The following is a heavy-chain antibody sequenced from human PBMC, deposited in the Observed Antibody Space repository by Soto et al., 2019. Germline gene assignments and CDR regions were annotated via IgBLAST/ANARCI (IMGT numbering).Heavy chain of an antibody. CDR1: GGTFSSYA. V-gene: IGHV1-69*12. Sequence: QVQLVQSGAEVRQPASSVKVSCKTSGGTFSSYAISWVRQAPGQGLEWMGGIVPIFGTTTYAQKFQGRVTITADEATSTAYMQLSRLRSDDTAVYYCVRVVAIPGYPDHWGQGTLVTVSS. CDR2: IVPIFGTT. CDR3: VRVVAIPGYPDH. J-gene: IGHJ4*02. D-gene: IGHD5-12*01.